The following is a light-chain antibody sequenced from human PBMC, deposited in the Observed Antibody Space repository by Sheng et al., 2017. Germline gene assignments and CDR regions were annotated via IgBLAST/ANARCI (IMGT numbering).Light chain of an antibody. CDR3: QQYGSSPWT. V-gene: IGKV3-20*01. CDR2: GAS. Sequence: EILLTQSPGTLSLSPGERATLSCRASLTVNTNYVAWYQKRPGQPPRVLIYGASKRATGIPDRFSGSGSGRDFTLSISSLEPEDFAVYYCQQYGSSPWTFGHGTKVE. J-gene: IGKJ1*01. CDR1: LTVNTNY.